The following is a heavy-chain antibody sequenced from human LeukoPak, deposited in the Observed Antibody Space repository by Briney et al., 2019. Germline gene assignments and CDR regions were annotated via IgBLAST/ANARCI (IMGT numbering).Heavy chain of an antibody. Sequence: SETLSLTCTVSGGSISSGGYYWSWIRQHPGKGLEWIGYIYYSGSTYYNPSLKSRVTISVDTSKNQFSLKLSSVTAADTAVYYCARDQSPALLWFGELSHRVYGMDVWGQGTTVTVSS. CDR3: ARDQSPALLWFGELSHRVYGMDV. J-gene: IGHJ6*02. D-gene: IGHD3-10*01. V-gene: IGHV4-31*03. CDR2: IYYSGST. CDR1: GGSISSGGYY.